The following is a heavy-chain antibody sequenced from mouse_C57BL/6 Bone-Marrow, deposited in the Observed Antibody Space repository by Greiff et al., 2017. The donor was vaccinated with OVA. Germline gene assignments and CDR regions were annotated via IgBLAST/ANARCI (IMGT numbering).Heavy chain of an antibody. CDR1: GFTFSDYY. J-gene: IGHJ4*01. CDR2: ISNGGGST. CDR3: ARGGTTVVAQLPMDY. D-gene: IGHD1-1*01. Sequence: EVMLVESGGGLVQPGGSLKLSCAASGFTFSDYYMYWVRQTPEKRLEWVAYISNGGGSTYYPDTVKGRFTISRDNAKNTLYLQMSRLKSEDTAMYYCARGGTTVVAQLPMDYWGQGTSVTVSS. V-gene: IGHV5-12*01.